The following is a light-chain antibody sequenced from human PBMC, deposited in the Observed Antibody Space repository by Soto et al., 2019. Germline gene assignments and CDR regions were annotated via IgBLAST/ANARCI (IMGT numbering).Light chain of an antibody. V-gene: IGKV3-20*01. Sequence: EIVLTQSPGTLSLSPGERATLSCRASQSVSNSYLAWYQQKPGQAPRLLIYGASIRATGIPDRFSGSGSGTDFTLTISRLEPEDFAVFYCQQYGSSRRTFGQGTKLEI. CDR2: GAS. CDR3: QQYGSSRRT. J-gene: IGKJ1*01. CDR1: QSVSNSY.